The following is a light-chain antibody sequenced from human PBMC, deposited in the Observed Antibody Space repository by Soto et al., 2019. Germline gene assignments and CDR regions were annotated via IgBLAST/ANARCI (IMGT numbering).Light chain of an antibody. CDR2: GAS. J-gene: IGKJ4*01. V-gene: IGKV3-15*01. Sequence: EIVISHSPAPLSLFPGERATLSRRASQSVSSNLAWYQQKPGQAPRLLIYGASTRATGIPARFSGSGSGTEFTLTISSLQSEDFAVYYCQQYNNWPPLTFGGGTKVDI. CDR3: QQYNNWPPLT. CDR1: QSVSSN.